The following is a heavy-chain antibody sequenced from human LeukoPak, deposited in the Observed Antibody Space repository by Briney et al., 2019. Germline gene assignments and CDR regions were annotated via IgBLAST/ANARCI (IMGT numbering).Heavy chain of an antibody. J-gene: IGHJ6*02. CDR2: INHSGST. V-gene: IGHV4-34*01. D-gene: IGHD6-19*01. Sequence: ETLSLTXAVYGGSFXGYYWSWIRQPPGKGLEWIGEINHSGSTNYNPSLKSRVTISVDTSKNQFSLKLSSVTAADTAVYYCAREYRSGWSHPSYYCGMDVWGQGTTVTVSS. CDR1: GGSFXGYY. CDR3: AREYRSGWSHPSYYCGMDV.